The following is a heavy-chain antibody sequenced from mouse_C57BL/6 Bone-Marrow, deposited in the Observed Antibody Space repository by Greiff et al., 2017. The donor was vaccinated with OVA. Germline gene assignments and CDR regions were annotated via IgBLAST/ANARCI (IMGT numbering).Heavy chain of an antibody. CDR3: TRSFFYGSSRLYWYFDV. Sequence: QVQLQQSGAELVRPGASVTLSCKASGYTFTDYEMHWVKQTPVHGLEWIGAIDPETGGTAYNQKFKGKAILTADKSSSTAYMELRSLTSEDSAVYYCTRSFFYGSSRLYWYFDVWGTGTTVTVSS. J-gene: IGHJ1*03. CDR1: GYTFTDYE. CDR2: IDPETGGT. D-gene: IGHD1-1*01. V-gene: IGHV1-15*01.